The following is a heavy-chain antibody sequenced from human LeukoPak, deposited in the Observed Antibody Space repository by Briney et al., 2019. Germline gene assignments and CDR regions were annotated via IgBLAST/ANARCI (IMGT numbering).Heavy chain of an antibody. D-gene: IGHD5-24*01. J-gene: IGHJ4*02. V-gene: IGHV3-30*04. CDR3: VRDGVRDGLYFDY. CDR2: ISYDGSNK. CDR1: GFTFSSYA. Sequence: GGSLRLSCAASGFTFSSYAMHWVRQAPGKGLEWVAVISYDGSNKYYADSVKGRFTISRDNSKNTLYLQMNSLRAEDPAAYYCVRDGVRDGLYFDYWGQGTLVTVSS.